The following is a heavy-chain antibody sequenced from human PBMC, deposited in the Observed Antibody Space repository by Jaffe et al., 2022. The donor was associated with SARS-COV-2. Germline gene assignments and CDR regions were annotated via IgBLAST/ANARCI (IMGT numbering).Heavy chain of an antibody. CDR2: ISYDGSKK. V-gene: IGHV3-30*18. CDR1: GFTFSGYG. J-gene: IGHJ6*02. Sequence: QVQLVESGGGVVQPGRSLRLSCAASGFTFSGYGMHWVRQAPGKGLEWVAVISYDGSKKNYADSVKGRFTISKDSSKSALFLQMNSLRTEDTAVYYCAKDRAFEARMAAGNRYYYHGMDVWGQGTTVTVSS. D-gene: IGHD6-13*01. CDR3: AKDRAFEARMAAGNRYYYHGMDV.